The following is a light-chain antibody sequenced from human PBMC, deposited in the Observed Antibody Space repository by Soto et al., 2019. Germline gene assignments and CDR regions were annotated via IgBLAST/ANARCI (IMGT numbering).Light chain of an antibody. V-gene: IGLV2-14*01. J-gene: IGLJ1*01. CDR3: SSFTCSTTYG. CDR2: NVN. CDR1: SSDVGNYNY. Sequence: QSVLTQSASVSGSPGQSITISCTGTSSDVGNYNYVSWYQQHPGEVPKLIIFNVNNRPSGVSNRFSGSKSGNTASLTISGLQAEFEADDYGSSFTCSTTYGFGTGSKVTV.